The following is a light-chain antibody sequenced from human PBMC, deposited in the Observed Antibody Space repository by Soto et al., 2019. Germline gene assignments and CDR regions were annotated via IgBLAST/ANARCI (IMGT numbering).Light chain of an antibody. V-gene: IGKV3-11*01. CDR3: QQRSSWPPYT. Sequence: EIVLTQSPATLSLSPGERATLSCRASQSVSSYLAWYQQKPGQAPRLLIYDASNRATGIPARFSGSGSGTDFALTISRREPDDFGVYYCQQRSSWPPYTFGQGTKLEIK. CDR1: QSVSSY. J-gene: IGKJ2*01. CDR2: DAS.